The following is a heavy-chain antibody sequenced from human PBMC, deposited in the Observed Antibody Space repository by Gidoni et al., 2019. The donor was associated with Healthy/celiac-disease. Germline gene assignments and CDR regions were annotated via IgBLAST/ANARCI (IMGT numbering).Heavy chain of an antibody. J-gene: IGHJ4*02. V-gene: IGHV1-24*01. Sequence: QVQLVQSGAEVKKPGASVKVSCKVSGYTLTKLSLHWVRQAPGKGLEWMGGFDPEDGETIYAQKFQGRVTMTEDTSTDTAYMELSSLRSEDTAVYYCATGFYDYVWGSYRLLPHFDYWGQGTLVTVSS. CDR2: FDPEDGET. D-gene: IGHD3-16*02. CDR1: GYTLTKLS. CDR3: ATGFYDYVWGSYRLLPHFDY.